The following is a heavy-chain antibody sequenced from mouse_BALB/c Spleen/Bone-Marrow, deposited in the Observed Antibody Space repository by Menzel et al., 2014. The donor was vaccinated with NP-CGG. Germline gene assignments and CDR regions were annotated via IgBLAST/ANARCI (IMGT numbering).Heavy chain of an antibody. V-gene: IGHV1-9*01. CDR2: ILPGSGST. Sequence: QVHVKQSGAELMKPGASVKISCKATGYTFSSYWIEWVKQRPGHGLEWIGEILPGSGSTNYNEKFKGKATFTADTSSNTAYMQLSSLTSEDSAVYYCASRVGRDYAVDYWGQGTSVTVSS. D-gene: IGHD4-1*01. CDR1: GYTFSSYW. CDR3: ASRVGRDYAVDY. J-gene: IGHJ4*01.